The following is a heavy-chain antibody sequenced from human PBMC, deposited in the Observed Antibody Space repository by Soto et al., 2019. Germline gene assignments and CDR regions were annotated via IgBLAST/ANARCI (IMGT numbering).Heavy chain of an antibody. CDR1: GASFGTYY. Sequence: PSETLSLTCAVSGASFGTYYWSWIRQPPGKGLEWIGYIFYSGGTNYNPSLKSRVTMSVDTSNNQFSLKLSSVTAADTAVYYCARLGGSYAVSHFDYWGQGTLVTVSS. J-gene: IGHJ4*02. CDR2: IFYSGGT. CDR3: ARLGGSYAVSHFDY. D-gene: IGHD1-26*01. V-gene: IGHV4-59*08.